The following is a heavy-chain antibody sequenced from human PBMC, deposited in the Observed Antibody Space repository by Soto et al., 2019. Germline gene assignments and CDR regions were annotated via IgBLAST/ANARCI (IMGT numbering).Heavy chain of an antibody. Sequence: VQLVQSEADVEKPGASVTVSCKTSGYTFTANYIHWVRQAPGQGLEWMGWINTNNGGTHCAQKFQDWVTLTRDKSISTAYMELRRLKSDDTAIYYCARGSFVGANGGADAFDSWGQGTMVSVSS. CDR3: ARGSFVGANGGADAFDS. V-gene: IGHV1-2*04. J-gene: IGHJ3*02. CDR1: GYTFTANY. D-gene: IGHD1-26*01. CDR2: INTNNGGT.